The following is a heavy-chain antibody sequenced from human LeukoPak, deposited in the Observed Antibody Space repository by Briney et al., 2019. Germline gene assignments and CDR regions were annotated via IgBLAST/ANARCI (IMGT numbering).Heavy chain of an antibody. CDR1: GGSISSYY. Sequence: PSETLSLTCTVSGGSISSYYWSWIRQPPGKGLEWIGYTYYSGSTNYNPSLKSRVTISLDMSKNQFSLKLSSVTAADTAVYYCAGEEIMGDWFDPWGQGTLVTVSS. J-gene: IGHJ5*02. V-gene: IGHV4-59*01. CDR3: AGEEIMGDWFDP. CDR2: TYYSGST. D-gene: IGHD2-8*01.